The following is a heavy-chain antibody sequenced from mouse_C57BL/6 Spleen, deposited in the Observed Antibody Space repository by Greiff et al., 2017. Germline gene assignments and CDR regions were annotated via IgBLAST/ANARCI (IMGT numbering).Heavy chain of an antibody. D-gene: IGHD4-1*01. CDR3: ARDWDGDAY. J-gene: IGHJ3*01. CDR1: GFTFTDYY. CDR2: IRNKANGYTT. V-gene: IGHV7-3*01. Sequence: EVKVVESGGGLVQPGGSLSLSCAASGFTFTDYYMSWVRQPPGKGLEWLGFIRNKANGYTTEYSASVKGRFTISRDNSQSILYLQMNALRAEDSATYYCARDWDGDAYWGQGTLVTVSA.